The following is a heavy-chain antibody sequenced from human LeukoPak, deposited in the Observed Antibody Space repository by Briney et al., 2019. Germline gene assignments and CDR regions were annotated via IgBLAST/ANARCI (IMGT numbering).Heavy chain of an antibody. CDR1: GYTFTGYW. J-gene: IGHJ4*02. Sequence: ASVKVSCKAFGYTFTGYWMHWVRQAPGQGPEWMGVISPSGGSTIYAQKFKGRVALTRDMSTSTDYLELSSLRSEDTAVYYCARVRAITMVRGVIITKNRYFDYWGQGTLVTVSS. V-gene: IGHV1-46*01. CDR2: ISPSGGST. CDR3: ARVRAITMVRGVIITKNRYFDY. D-gene: IGHD3-10*01.